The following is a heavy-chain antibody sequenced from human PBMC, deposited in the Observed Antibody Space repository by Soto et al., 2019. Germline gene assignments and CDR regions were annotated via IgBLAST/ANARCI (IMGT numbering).Heavy chain of an antibody. CDR2: INPSGGST. Sequence: GASVKVSCQASGYTFTSYYMHWVRQAPGQGLEWMGIINPSGGSTSYAQKFQGRVTMTRDTSTSTVYMELSSLRSEDTAVYYCAKDGITMIVVVITYYFDYWGQGTLVTVSS. J-gene: IGHJ4*02. V-gene: IGHV1-46*01. CDR1: GYTFTSYY. D-gene: IGHD3-22*01. CDR3: AKDGITMIVVVITYYFDY.